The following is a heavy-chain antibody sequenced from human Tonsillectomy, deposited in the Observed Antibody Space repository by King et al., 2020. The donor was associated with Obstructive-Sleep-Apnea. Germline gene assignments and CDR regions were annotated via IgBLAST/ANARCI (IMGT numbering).Heavy chain of an antibody. J-gene: IGHJ4*02. D-gene: IGHD3-22*01. V-gene: IGHV3-7*03. Sequence: VQLVEAGGGLVQPGGSLRLSCAASGFTFSSYWMSWVRQAPGKGLEWVASIKQDGSEKYYVDSVKGRFTISRDNAKNSLYLQMNSLRAEDTAVYYCARTYYDSSGYYVGYFDYWGQGTLVTVSS. CDR1: GFTFSSYW. CDR3: ARTYYDSSGYYVGYFDY. CDR2: IKQDGSEK.